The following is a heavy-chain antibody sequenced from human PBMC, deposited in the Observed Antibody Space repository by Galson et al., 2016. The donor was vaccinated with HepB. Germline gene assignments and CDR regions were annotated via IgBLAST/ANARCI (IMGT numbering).Heavy chain of an antibody. Sequence: TLSLTCTVSGGSINRGGYSWSWIRQPPGKGLEWIGYIYNVGTTYYNPSLKSRPTISVDTSKNEFSLKLSSLTAADTAMYYCARGDLLAGAFDIWGQGTLVTVSS. CDR2: IYNVGTT. CDR3: ARGDLLAGAFDI. V-gene: IGHV4-30-2*01. CDR1: GGSINRGGYS. D-gene: IGHD2-15*01. J-gene: IGHJ3*02.